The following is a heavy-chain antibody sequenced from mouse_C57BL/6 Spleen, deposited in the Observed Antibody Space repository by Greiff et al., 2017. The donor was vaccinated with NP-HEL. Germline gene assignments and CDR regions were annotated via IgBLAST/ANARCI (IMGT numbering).Heavy chain of an antibody. CDR3: ARDWMGAYFDY. J-gene: IGHJ2*01. Sequence: QVQLQQSGAELVKPGASVKISCKASGYAFSSYWMNWVKQRPGKGLEWIGQIYPGDGDTNYNGKFKGKATLTADKSSSTAYMQLSSLTSEDSAVYFCARDWMGAYFDYWGQGTTLTVSS. CDR2: IYPGDGDT. V-gene: IGHV1-80*01. D-gene: IGHD2-3*01. CDR1: GYAFSSYW.